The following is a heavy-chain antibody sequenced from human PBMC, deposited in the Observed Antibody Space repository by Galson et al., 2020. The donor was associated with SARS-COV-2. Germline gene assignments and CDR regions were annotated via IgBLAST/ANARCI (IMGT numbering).Heavy chain of an antibody. CDR2: INQDGSAK. V-gene: IGHV3-7*01. CDR3: VTAGAAADSWAGYFHY. D-gene: IGHD6-13*01. CDR1: GFTLTAYW. Sequence: GGSLRLSCVASGFTLTAYWMAWVRQAPGKGLEWVANINQDGSAKYYVDSVKGRFTISRDSAKNSLYLQMNSLRVEDTAVYYCVTAGAAADSWAGYFHYWGQGTLVTVSS. J-gene: IGHJ1*01.